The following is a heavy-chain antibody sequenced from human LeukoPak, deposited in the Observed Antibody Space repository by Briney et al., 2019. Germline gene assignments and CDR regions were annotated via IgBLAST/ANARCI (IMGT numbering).Heavy chain of an antibody. V-gene: IGHV3-23*01. D-gene: IGHD1-26*01. CDR2: ISGSGAGT. CDR3: AKGAVGAPNRLSY. Sequence: GGSLRLSCAASGFTFSSYAMSWVRQVPGEGLEWVSGISGSGAGTYYADSVKGRFTVSRDNSKNTLYLQMNSLRAEDTALYYCAKGAVGAPNRLSYWGQGTLVTVSS. CDR1: GFTFSSYA. J-gene: IGHJ4*02.